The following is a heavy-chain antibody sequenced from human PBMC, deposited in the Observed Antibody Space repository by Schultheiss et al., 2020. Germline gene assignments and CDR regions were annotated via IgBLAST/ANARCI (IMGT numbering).Heavy chain of an antibody. V-gene: IGHV3-30*03. Sequence: GGSLRLSCAASGFTFSSYGMHWVRQAPGKGLEWVAVISYDGSNKYYADSVKGRFTISRDNSKNTLYLQMNSLRAEDTAVYYCARDIGIAVAGTGGYYYGMDVWGQGTTVTVSS. J-gene: IGHJ6*02. CDR2: ISYDGSNK. CDR1: GFTFSSYG. CDR3: ARDIGIAVAGTGGYYYGMDV. D-gene: IGHD6-19*01.